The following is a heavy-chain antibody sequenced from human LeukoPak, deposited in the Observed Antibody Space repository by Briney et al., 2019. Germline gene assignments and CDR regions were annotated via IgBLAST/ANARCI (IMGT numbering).Heavy chain of an antibody. Sequence: GGSLRLSCTASGFSVSDYYMNWIRQSPGKGLEWVSHITRKDAIEYADSVRGRFTISRDNANNLLYLQMGSLRPEDTAVYYCARGTYYSGSGPGNWFDPWGHGTLVTVSS. CDR3: ARGTYYSGSGPGNWFDP. CDR2: ITRKDAI. CDR1: GFSVSDYY. D-gene: IGHD3-10*01. V-gene: IGHV3-11*01. J-gene: IGHJ5*02.